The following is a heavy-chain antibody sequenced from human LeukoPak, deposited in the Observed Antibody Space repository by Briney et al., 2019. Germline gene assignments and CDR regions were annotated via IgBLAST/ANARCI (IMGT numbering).Heavy chain of an antibody. V-gene: IGHV3-21*01. Sequence: PGGSLRLSCAASGFTFSSYTMNWLRQAPGEGLGWVSSISDTSTYMWYGDSMKGRFTISRNNAKHSVYLQMNSLRAEDTAVYYCARAGYCNGGSCNKFDSWGQGTLVTVSS. CDR2: ISDTSTYM. CDR3: ARAGYCNGGSCNKFDS. J-gene: IGHJ4*02. D-gene: IGHD2-15*01. CDR1: GFTFSSYT.